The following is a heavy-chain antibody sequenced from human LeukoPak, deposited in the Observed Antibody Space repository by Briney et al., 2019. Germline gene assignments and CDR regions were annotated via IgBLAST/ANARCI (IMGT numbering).Heavy chain of an antibody. V-gene: IGHV3-64*01. J-gene: IGHJ3*02. CDR3: ARGGVIVRGAFDI. CDR2: ISTNGGST. Sequence: GGSLRLSCAASESTFRSYAFHWVRQAPGKGLEYVSGISTNGGSTYYANSVKGRFTISRDNSKNTLYLQMNSLRAEDTAVYYCARGGVIVRGAFDIWGQGTMVTVSS. CDR1: ESTFRSYA. D-gene: IGHD3-16*02.